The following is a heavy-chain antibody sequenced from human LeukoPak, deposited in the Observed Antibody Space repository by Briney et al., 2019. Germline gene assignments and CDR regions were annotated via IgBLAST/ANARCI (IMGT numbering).Heavy chain of an antibody. V-gene: IGHV3-23*01. J-gene: IGHJ4*02. CDR2: ISGNGAST. CDR3: AKGSYYYDSSGYSPAPGD. CDR1: GFTFTSSG. Sequence: GGSLRLSCEASGFTFTSSGMHWVRQAPGQGLEWVSTISGNGASTYYADSVKGRFTISRDNSKNTLHLQMNSLRAEDTAVYYCAKGSYYYDSSGYSPAPGDWGQGTLVTVSS. D-gene: IGHD3-22*01.